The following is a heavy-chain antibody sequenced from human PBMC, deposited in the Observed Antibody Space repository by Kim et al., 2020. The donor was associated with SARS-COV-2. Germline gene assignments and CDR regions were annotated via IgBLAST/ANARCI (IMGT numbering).Heavy chain of an antibody. V-gene: IGHV4-39*01. Sequence: SETLSLTCTVSGGSLSSSSYYWGWIRQPPGKGLEWIGTAYYIGNTYYNPSLKSRVTISVDTSKNQFSLKLGSVTAAHTAVYYCARHQRYRSGWDVSFYY. D-gene: IGHD6-19*01. CDR1: GGSLSSSSYY. J-gene: IGHJ6*01. CDR2: AYYIGNT. CDR3: ARHQRYRSGWDVSFYY.